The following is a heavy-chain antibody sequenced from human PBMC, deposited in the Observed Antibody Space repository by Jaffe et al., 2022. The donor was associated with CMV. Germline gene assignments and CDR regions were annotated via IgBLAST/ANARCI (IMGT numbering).Heavy chain of an antibody. V-gene: IGHV3-21*01. D-gene: IGHD6-13*01. CDR2: ISSSSSYI. Sequence: EVQLVESGGGLVKPGGSLRLSCAASGFTFSSYSMNWVRQAPGKGLEWVSSISSSSSYIYYADSVKGRFTISRDNAKNSLYLQMNSLRAEDTAVYYCARGMGIAAAGPDYWGQGTLVTVSS. CDR3: ARGMGIAAAGPDY. J-gene: IGHJ4*02. CDR1: GFTFSSYS.